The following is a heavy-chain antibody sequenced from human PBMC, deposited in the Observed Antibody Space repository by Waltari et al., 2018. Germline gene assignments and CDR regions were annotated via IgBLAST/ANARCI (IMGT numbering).Heavy chain of an antibody. CDR2: IYYTGNT. J-gene: IGHJ2*01. CDR1: GGSISSGHSYWGYY. V-gene: IGHV4-39*01. CDR3: ARQNSNHPAFWYFDL. Sequence: QLQLQESGPGLMKPSETLSLTCTVSGGSISSGHSYWGYYWAWIRQSPGKGLEWIGTIYYTGNTYHSASLKSRVSISVDTSKDEFSLKLASVTAADTAVYYCARQNSNHPAFWYFDLWGRGTPVTVSS.